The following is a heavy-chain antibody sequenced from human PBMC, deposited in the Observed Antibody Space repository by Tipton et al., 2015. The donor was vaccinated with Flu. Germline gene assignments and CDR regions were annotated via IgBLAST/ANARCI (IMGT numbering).Heavy chain of an antibody. J-gene: IGHJ6*03. D-gene: IGHD2-21*01. CDR1: GFTFSSYA. Sequence: SLRLSCAASGFTFSSYAMSWVRQAPGKGLEWVSAISGSGGSTYYEDSVKGRFTISRDNSKNTLYLQMNSLRAEDTAVYYCARDLADYSYYYMDVWGKGTTVTVSS. V-gene: IGHV3-23*01. CDR3: ARDLADYSYYYMDV. CDR2: ISGSGGST.